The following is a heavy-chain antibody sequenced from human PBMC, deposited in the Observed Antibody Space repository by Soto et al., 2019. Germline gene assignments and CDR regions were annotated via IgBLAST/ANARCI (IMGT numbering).Heavy chain of an antibody. CDR2: ISGSGGST. CDR3: AKGSRLCSGGSCYDY. CDR1: GFTFRSYA. V-gene: IGHV3-23*01. D-gene: IGHD2-15*01. Sequence: EVQLLESGGGLVQPGGSLRLSCAASGFTFRSYAMSWVRQAPGKGLEWVSAISGSGGSTYYADSVKGRFTISRDNCKNTLYLQMNSLRAEDTAVYYCAKGSRLCSGGSCYDYWGQGTLVTVSS. J-gene: IGHJ4*02.